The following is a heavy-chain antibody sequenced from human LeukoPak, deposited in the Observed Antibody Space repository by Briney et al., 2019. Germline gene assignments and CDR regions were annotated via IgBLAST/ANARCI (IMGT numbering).Heavy chain of an antibody. CDR3: ARRVTGSSGWLFDY. V-gene: IGHV3-30*02. J-gene: IGHJ4*02. D-gene: IGHD6-19*01. CDR1: GFTFSSYG. Sequence: GGSLRLSCAASGFTFSSYGMHWVRQAPGKGLEWVAFIRYDASNKYYADSVKGRFTISRDKSKNTLYLQMNSLRADDTAVYYCARRVTGSSGWLFDYWGQGTLVTVSS. CDR2: IRYDASNK.